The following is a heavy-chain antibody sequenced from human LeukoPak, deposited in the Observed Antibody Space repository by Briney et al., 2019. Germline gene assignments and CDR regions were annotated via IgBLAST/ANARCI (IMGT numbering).Heavy chain of an antibody. Sequence: GGSLRLSCAAPGFTFSTYWMIWVRQAPGKGLEWVAKIKQDGSEKYYVDSVKGRFTISRDNAKNSLYLQMNSLRAEDTAVYYCASKQWLVSDFDYWGQGTLVTVSS. CDR3: ASKQWLVSDFDY. J-gene: IGHJ4*02. D-gene: IGHD6-19*01. V-gene: IGHV3-7*01. CDR2: IKQDGSEK. CDR1: GFTFSTYW.